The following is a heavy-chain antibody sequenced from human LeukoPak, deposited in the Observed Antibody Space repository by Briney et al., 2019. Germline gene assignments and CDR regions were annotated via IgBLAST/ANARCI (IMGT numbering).Heavy chain of an antibody. V-gene: IGHV1-69*05. J-gene: IGHJ6*03. Sequence: PVKVSCKASGGTFSSYAISWVRQAPGQGLEWMGRIIPIFGTANYAQKFQGRVTITTDESTSTAYMELSSLRSEDTAVYYCARDNSSGPLYYYYMDVWGKGTTVTVSS. CDR2: IIPIFGTA. D-gene: IGHD3-10*01. CDR3: ARDNSSGPLYYYYMDV. CDR1: GGTFSSYA.